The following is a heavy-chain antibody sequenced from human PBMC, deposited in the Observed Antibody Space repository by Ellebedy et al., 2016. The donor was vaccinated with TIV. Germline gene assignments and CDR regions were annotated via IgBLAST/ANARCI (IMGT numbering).Heavy chain of an antibody. CDR2: IYSDGRT. V-gene: IGHV4-39*07. J-gene: IGHJ4*02. CDR1: GGSITSGSYY. CDR3: ARVHNYYTSGKSYYFHY. Sequence: SETLSLTXTVSGGSITSGSYYWGWIRQPPGKRLEWIASIYSDGRTIYNPSLRSRVTISVDTPKNQFSLKLSSVTAADTAVYYCARVHNYYTSGKSYYFHYWGQGTLVTVSS. D-gene: IGHD3-10*01.